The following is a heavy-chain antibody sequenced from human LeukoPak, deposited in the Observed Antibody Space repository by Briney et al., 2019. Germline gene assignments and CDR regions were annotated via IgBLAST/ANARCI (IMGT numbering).Heavy chain of an antibody. CDR1: GYTFTSYD. Sequence: GASVKVSCKASGYTFTSYDINWVRQATGQGLEWMGWMNPNSGNTGYAQKFQGRVTMTRNTSISTAYMELSSLRSEDTAVYYCARAPKVSEYYYYYYMDDWGKGTTVTVSS. CDR3: ARAPKVSEYYYYYYMDD. D-gene: IGHD2-8*01. J-gene: IGHJ6*03. V-gene: IGHV1-8*01. CDR2: MNPNSGNT.